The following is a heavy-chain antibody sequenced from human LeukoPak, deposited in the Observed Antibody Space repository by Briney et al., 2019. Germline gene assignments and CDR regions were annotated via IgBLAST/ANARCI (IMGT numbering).Heavy chain of an antibody. V-gene: IGHV5-51*01. J-gene: IGHJ4*02. CDR3: ARRIAVAGEIDY. CDR1: GYRFTSYW. D-gene: IGHD6-19*01. CDR2: IYPDDSDT. Sequence: GESLKISCKGSGYRFTSYWIGWVRQMPGKGLEWMGIIYPDDSDTRYSPSFQGQVTISADRSITTAYLQWSSLKASDTAIYYCARRIAVAGEIDYWGQGTLVTVSS.